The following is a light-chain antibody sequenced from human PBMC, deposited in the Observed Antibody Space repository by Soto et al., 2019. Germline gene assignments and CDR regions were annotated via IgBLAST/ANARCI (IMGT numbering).Light chain of an antibody. Sequence: EVVLTQSPLSLPVTVGQPATVSCRSSQSLLFSNGITYLTWFHQRPGQPPSRLISEVSNRESGVPDRFSGSGSGTDVTLRISRVEAEDVGLLYCMQGTHWPLTFGGGTRVEIK. CDR3: MQGTHWPLT. V-gene: IGKV2-30*01. CDR2: EVS. CDR1: QSLLFSNGITY. J-gene: IGKJ4*01.